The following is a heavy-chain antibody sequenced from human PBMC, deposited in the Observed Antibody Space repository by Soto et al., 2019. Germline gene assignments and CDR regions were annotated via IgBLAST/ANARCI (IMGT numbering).Heavy chain of an antibody. D-gene: IGHD3-22*01. Sequence: PSETLSLTCAVSGGSISSDDYSWTWIRQPPGKALEWLGYISDSGDTYYNPSLKSRATISADRPKNQFSLNLSSVTAADTAVYYCARGSTDYFDSTGYNGYFDYGGQGTPVTVSS. CDR1: GGSISSDDYS. CDR3: ARGSTDYFDSTGYNGYFDY. CDR2: ISDSGDT. V-gene: IGHV4-30-2*01. J-gene: IGHJ4*02.